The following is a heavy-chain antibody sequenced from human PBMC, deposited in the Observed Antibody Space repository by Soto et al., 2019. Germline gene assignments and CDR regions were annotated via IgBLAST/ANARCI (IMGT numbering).Heavy chain of an antibody. CDR3: ARARPTRYRNWFDP. CDR2: IYYSGTT. V-gene: IGHV4-39*01. CDR1: GDCITSNSSF. D-gene: IGHD2-2*02. Sequence: PSETLSLTCTVCGDCITSNSSFWAWIRQPPGKGLEWIGSIYYSGTTYYNPSLKSRVTISVDRSKNQFSLKLSSVTAADTAVYYCARARPTRYRNWFDPWGQGTLVTVSS. J-gene: IGHJ5*02.